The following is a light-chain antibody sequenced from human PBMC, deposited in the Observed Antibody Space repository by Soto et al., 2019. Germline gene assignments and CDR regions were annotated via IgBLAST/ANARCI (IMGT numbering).Light chain of an antibody. V-gene: IGKV3-20*01. CDR1: QSVTNDY. Sequence: EIVLTQSPGTLSLSPGERATLSCRASQSVTNDYGAWYQRKPGQAPRLLIYGASYRATDIPRRFSGSGSGTDFTLTITRLEPEDFAVYYCQQYGSSPPTFGQGTKVEIK. CDR3: QQYGSSPPT. CDR2: GAS. J-gene: IGKJ1*01.